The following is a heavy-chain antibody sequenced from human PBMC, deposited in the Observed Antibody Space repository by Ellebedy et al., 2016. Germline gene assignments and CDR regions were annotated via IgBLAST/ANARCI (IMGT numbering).Heavy chain of an antibody. Sequence: GESLKISXAASGFTFSSYSMNWVRQAPGKGLEWVSSISSSSSYIYYADSVKGRFTISRDNAKNSLYLQMNSLRAEDTAVYYCARDGPAVAGHDYWGQGTLVTVSS. V-gene: IGHV3-21*01. CDR3: ARDGPAVAGHDY. CDR2: ISSSSSYI. D-gene: IGHD6-19*01. CDR1: GFTFSSYS. J-gene: IGHJ4*02.